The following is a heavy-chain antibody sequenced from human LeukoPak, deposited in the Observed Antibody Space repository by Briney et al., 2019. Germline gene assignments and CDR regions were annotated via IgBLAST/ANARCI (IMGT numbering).Heavy chain of an antibody. CDR2: INAGNGNT. CDR3: ARGVAAGTGGYYYYMDV. Sequence: ASVKVSCKASGYTFTSYAMHWVRQAPGQRLEWMGWINAGNGNTKYSQEFQGRVTMTRNTSISTAYMELSSLRSEDTAVYYCARGVAAGTGGYYYYMDVWGKGTTVTISS. V-gene: IGHV1-3*03. J-gene: IGHJ6*03. CDR1: GYTFTSYA. D-gene: IGHD6-13*01.